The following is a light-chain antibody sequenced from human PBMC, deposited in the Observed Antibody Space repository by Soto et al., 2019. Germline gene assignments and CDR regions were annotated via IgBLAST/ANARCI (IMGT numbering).Light chain of an antibody. J-gene: IGKJ2*01. Sequence: DAQMTQSPSSLSASVGDSVTITCRASQSIGTYLDWYQHKPGKAPKLLIYAASSFQSGFPSRFSGSGSGTDFTLTISSLQPEDFATYYCQESHSTFGQGTKLEIK. V-gene: IGKV1-39*01. CDR1: QSIGTY. CDR2: AAS. CDR3: QESHST.